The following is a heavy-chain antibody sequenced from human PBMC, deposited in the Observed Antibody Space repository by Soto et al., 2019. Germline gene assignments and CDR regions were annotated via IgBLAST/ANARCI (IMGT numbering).Heavy chain of an antibody. J-gene: IGHJ4*02. V-gene: IGHV3-74*01. D-gene: IGHD6-19*01. CDR3: ARVAVGRYDFDS. CDR2: INSDGSTT. Sequence: EVLLVECGGGLVQPGGSLRLSCAASGFTFSNYWMHWVRQAPGKGLVWVSRINSDGSTTSYADSVKGRFTISRDNAKNTLYLRMNSLRVEDTAAYFCARVAVGRYDFDSWGRRTLVPVSS. CDR1: GFTFSNYW.